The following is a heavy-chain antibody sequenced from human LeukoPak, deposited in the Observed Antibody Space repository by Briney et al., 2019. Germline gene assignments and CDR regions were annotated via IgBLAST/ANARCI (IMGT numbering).Heavy chain of an antibody. J-gene: IGHJ4*02. V-gene: IGHV3-74*01. Sequence: PGGSLRLSCAASGFTFSSYWMHWVRQAPGKGLVGVSRINSDGRSTSYADSVKGRFTISRDNAKNTLYLQMNSLRADDTAVYYCARGAGGYSYGWGQGTLATVSS. D-gene: IGHD5-18*01. CDR3: ARGAGGYSYG. CDR1: GFTFSSYW. CDR2: INSDGRST.